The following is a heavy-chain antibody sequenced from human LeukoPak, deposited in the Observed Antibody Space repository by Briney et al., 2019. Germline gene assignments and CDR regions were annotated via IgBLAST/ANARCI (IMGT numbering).Heavy chain of an antibody. Sequence: ASVKVSCKASGGTFSSYAISWVRQAPGHGLEWMGWIHPDSGGTNYAQKFKGRVTMARDTSIRTAYLELSRLRSDGTAVYYCTRGARRGSYSYYYMDVWGKGTTVTVSS. D-gene: IGHD4-17*01. J-gene: IGHJ6*03. V-gene: IGHV1-2*02. CDR2: IHPDSGGT. CDR3: TRGARRGSYSYYYMDV. CDR1: GGTFSSYA.